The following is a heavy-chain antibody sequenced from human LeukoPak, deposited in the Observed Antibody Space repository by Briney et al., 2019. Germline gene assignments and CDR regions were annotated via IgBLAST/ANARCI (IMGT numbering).Heavy chain of an antibody. CDR1: GGSFSGYY. CDR3: ARGFRKHIVVVTATPGWYFDL. D-gene: IGHD2-21*02. CDR2: INHSGST. V-gene: IGHV4-34*01. Sequence: SETLSLTCAVYGGSFSGYYWSWIRQPPGKGLEWIGEINHSGSTNYNPSLKSRVTISVDTSKNQFSLKLSSVTAADTAVYYCARGFRKHIVVVTATPGWYFDLWGRGTLVTVPS. J-gene: IGHJ2*01.